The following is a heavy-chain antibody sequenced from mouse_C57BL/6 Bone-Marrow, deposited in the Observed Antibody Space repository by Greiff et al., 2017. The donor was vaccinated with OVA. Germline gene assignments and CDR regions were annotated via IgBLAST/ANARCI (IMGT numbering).Heavy chain of an antibody. V-gene: IGHV1-64*01. D-gene: IGHD4-1*01. CDR1: GYTFTSYW. Sequence: QVQLQQPGAELVKPGASVKLSCKASGYTFTSYWMHWVKQRPGQGLEWIGMIHPNSGSSNYNEKFKSKATLTVDKSSSTAYMQLSSLTSERSAVYYCARSWEDWYFDVWGTGTTVTVSS. J-gene: IGHJ1*03. CDR3: ARSWEDWYFDV. CDR2: IHPNSGSS.